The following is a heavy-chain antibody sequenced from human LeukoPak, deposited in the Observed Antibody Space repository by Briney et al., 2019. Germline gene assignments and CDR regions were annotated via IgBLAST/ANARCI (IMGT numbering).Heavy chain of an antibody. D-gene: IGHD5-18*01. CDR3: AKAGYSYGPYSYYFDY. J-gene: IGHJ4*02. Sequence: GGSMRLSCAASGFTFDDYAMHWVRQAPGKGLEWVSGISWNSGSIGYADSVKGRFTISRDNAKNSLYLQMNSLRAEDMALYYCAKAGYSYGPYSYYFDYWGQGTLVTVSS. V-gene: IGHV3-9*03. CDR1: GFTFDDYA. CDR2: ISWNSGSI.